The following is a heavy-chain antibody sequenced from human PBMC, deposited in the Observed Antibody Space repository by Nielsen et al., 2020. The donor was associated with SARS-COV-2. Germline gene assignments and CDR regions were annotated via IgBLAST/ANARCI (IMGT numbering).Heavy chain of an antibody. Sequence: SVKVSGKASGFTFTNSAMQWVRQARGQRLEWIGWIVVGSGNTNYAQKFQERVTITRDMSTSTAYMELSSLRSEDTAVYYCAAAEFGGVIVPKWGQGTLVTVSS. CDR3: AAAEFGGVIVPK. D-gene: IGHD3-16*02. CDR1: GFTFTNSA. J-gene: IGHJ4*02. CDR2: IVVGSGNT. V-gene: IGHV1-58*02.